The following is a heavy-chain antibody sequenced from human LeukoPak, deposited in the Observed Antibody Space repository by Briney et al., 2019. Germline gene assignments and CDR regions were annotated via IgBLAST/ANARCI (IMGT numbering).Heavy chain of an antibody. D-gene: IGHD6-19*01. V-gene: IGHV1-69*04. Sequence: GASVKVSCKASGGTFSSYAISWVRQAPGQGLEWMGRIIPILGIANYAQKFQGRVTITADKSTSTAYMELSSLRSGDTAVYYCARISIAVAGSNWFDPWGQGTLVTVSS. CDR2: IIPILGIA. CDR1: GGTFSSYA. J-gene: IGHJ5*02. CDR3: ARISIAVAGSNWFDP.